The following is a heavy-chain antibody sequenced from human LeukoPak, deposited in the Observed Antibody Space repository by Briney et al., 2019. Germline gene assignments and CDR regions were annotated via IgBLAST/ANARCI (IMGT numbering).Heavy chain of an antibody. CDR3: IMATIAGVDH. Sequence: PGGSLRLSCAASGFTFSGYWVHWVRQAPGKGLVWVSRINRDATITNYADSVEGRFSISRDNAKNTLYLQMNNLGGEDTAVYCAIMATIAGVDHWGQGTLVTVSS. D-gene: IGHD5-12*01. CDR2: INRDATIT. CDR1: GFTFSGYW. J-gene: IGHJ4*02. V-gene: IGHV3-74*01.